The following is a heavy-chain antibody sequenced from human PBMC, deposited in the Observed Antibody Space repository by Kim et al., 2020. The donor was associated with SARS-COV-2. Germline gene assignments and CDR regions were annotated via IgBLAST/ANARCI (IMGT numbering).Heavy chain of an antibody. J-gene: IGHJ3*02. D-gene: IGHD3-22*01. CDR3: ANAKAHSQYYYDSSGTPFDAFDI. CDR1: GFTFSSYG. Sequence: GGSLRLSCAASGFTFSSYGMHWVRQAPGKGLEWVAVIWYDGSNKYYADSVKGRFTISRDNSKNTLYLQMNSLRAEDTAVYYCANAKAHSQYYYDSSGTPFDAFDIWGQGTMVTVSS. CDR2: IWYDGSNK. V-gene: IGHV3-33*06.